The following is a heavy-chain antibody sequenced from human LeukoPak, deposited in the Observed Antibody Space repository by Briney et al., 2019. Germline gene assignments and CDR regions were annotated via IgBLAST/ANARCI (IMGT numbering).Heavy chain of an antibody. V-gene: IGHV4-34*01. CDR2: INHSGST. J-gene: IGHJ4*02. CDR1: GGSFSGYY. D-gene: IGHD3-22*01. CDR3: VTYYFDSSGPKKNY. Sequence: SETLSLTCAVYGGSFSGYYWSWIRQPPGKGLEWLGEINHSGSTNYNPSLKSRVTISVDTSKKQFSLKLSSVTAADTAVYYCVTYYFDSSGPKKNYWGQGTLLTVSS.